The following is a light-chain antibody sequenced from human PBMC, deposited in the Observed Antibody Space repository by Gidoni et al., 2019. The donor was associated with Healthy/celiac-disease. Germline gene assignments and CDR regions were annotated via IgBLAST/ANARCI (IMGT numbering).Light chain of an antibody. CDR1: QSVSSY. CDR3: QQRSNLPLT. V-gene: IGKV3-11*01. J-gene: IGKJ4*01. Sequence: EIVLTQSPATLSLSPGERATLSCRASQSVSSYLAWYQQKPGQAPRLLIYDASNRATGIPARFSGSLSGTDFTLTISRLEPEDFAVYYCQQRSNLPLTFGGGTKVEIK. CDR2: DAS.